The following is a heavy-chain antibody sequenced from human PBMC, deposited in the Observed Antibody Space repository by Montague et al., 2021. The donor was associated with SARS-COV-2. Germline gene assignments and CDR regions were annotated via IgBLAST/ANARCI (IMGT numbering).Heavy chain of an antibody. CDR1: GGSITRNYY. V-gene: IGHV4-39*01. J-gene: IGHJ3*02. CDR2: IYYSGTT. CDR3: ARPLVRGVPKAFDI. Sequence: SETLSLTCTVSGGSITRNYYWGWIRQPPGKGLEWVGNIYYSGTTFINPSLESRVTISVDASKNQFSLILTSVTAADTAVYYCARPLVRGVPKAFDIWGQGALVIVSS. D-gene: IGHD3-10*01.